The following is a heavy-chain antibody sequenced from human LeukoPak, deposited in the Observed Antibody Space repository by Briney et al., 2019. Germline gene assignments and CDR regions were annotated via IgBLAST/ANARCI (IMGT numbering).Heavy chain of an antibody. D-gene: IGHD2-8*01. V-gene: IGHV3-23*01. Sequence: SGGSLRLSCAASGFTFSGYAMSWVRQAPGKGLEWGSAISGSGGSTYYADSVQGRFTISRDNSKNTLYLQMNSLRAEDTAVYYCAKALGYCTNGVCYAGDYWGQGTLVTVSS. CDR2: ISGSGGST. J-gene: IGHJ4*02. CDR3: AKALGYCTNGVCYAGDY. CDR1: GFTFSGYA.